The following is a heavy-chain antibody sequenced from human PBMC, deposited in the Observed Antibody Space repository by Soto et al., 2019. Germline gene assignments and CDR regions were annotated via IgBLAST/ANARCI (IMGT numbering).Heavy chain of an antibody. CDR2: IHDSGST. Sequence: SETLSLTCTVSGASITTYYWSWVRQPPGKGLEWIGYIHDSGSTYYNPSLKSRVTLSLDTSRNQLFLQLNSVTAADTAVYYCARGGATVLSPVQWGKGTLVTVSS. CDR1: GASITTYY. CDR3: ARGGATVLSPVQ. V-gene: IGHV4-59*12. J-gene: IGHJ4*02. D-gene: IGHD2-15*01.